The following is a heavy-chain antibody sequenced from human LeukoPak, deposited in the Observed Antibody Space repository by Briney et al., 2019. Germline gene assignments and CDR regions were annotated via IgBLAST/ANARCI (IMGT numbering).Heavy chain of an antibody. Sequence: PSETLSITCTVSGGSISSDYYWTWIRKTPVKGLEWIGYIYYSGRSYYNLSLKSRVTISVDTSKNQFSLKLGSVTAADTALYFQVRSGIRYCGTGGCFGDFDPWGQGTLVTVSS. CDR3: VRSGIRYCGTGGCFGDFDP. V-gene: IGHV4-30-4*01. J-gene: IGHJ5*02. CDR1: GGSISSDYY. CDR2: IYYSGRS. D-gene: IGHD2-21*01.